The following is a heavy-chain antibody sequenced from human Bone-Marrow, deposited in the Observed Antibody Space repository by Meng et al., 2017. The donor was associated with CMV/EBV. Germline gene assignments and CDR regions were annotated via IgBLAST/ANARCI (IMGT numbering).Heavy chain of an antibody. D-gene: IGHD5-18*01. CDR2: TSGSGGAT. Sequence: GGSLRLSCAASGFAFRNHAMSWVRHAPGKGLEWVSATSGSGGATYYAASVKGRFTISRDNSKNTLYLQMSSLRAEDTAVYYCAKHPVNSYGYLEYNWFDSWGQGTLVTVSS. V-gene: IGHV3-23*01. CDR3: AKHPVNSYGYLEYNWFDS. J-gene: IGHJ5*01. CDR1: GFAFRNHA.